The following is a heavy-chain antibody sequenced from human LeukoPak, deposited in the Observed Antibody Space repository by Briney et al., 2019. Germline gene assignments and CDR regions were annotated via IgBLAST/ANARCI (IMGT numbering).Heavy chain of an antibody. CDR2: MYYSGMT. CDR1: GVSISSSSYY. Sequence: SETLSLTCPVSGVSISSSSYYWGGIGQRPGKGLEWIGSMYYSGMTYYNPSLKRRVTISVDTSKNQFSLKLSSVTAADTAVYYCARQRFLGYYDSSGYYEPWYYFDYWGQGTLVTVSS. V-gene: IGHV4-39*01. J-gene: IGHJ4*02. D-gene: IGHD3-22*01. CDR3: ARQRFLGYYDSSGYYEPWYYFDY.